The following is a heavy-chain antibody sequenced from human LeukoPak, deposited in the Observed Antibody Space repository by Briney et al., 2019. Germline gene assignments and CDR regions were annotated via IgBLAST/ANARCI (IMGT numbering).Heavy chain of an antibody. J-gene: IGHJ3*02. V-gene: IGHV1-46*01. CDR3: ARDMGDGRAYYDYVWGSYRYGDASDI. D-gene: IGHD3-16*02. CDR1: GYTFTGYY. CDR2: INPSGGST. Sequence: ASVKVSCKASGYTFTGYYMHWVRQAPGQGLEWMGIINPSGGSTSYAQRFQGRVTMTRDMSTSTVYMELSSLRSEDTAVYYCARDMGDGRAYYDYVWGSYRYGDASDIWGQGTMVTVSS.